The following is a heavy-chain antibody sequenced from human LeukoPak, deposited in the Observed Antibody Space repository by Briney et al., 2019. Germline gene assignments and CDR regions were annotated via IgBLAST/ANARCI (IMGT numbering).Heavy chain of an antibody. J-gene: IGHJ5*01. V-gene: IGHV4-61*02. CDR1: GVSISSGTYY. Sequence: SETLSLTCFVSGVSISSGTYYWSWIRQPAGKGLEWIGRIYTSGSTNYNPSLRTRVSISVDTPKNQFSLKLNSLNAADTAVYYCATEWVIHYYDSNTPRVAPIWFDPWGQGTLVTVSS. D-gene: IGHD3-22*01. CDR3: ATEWVIHYYDSNTPRVAPIWFDP. CDR2: IYTSGST.